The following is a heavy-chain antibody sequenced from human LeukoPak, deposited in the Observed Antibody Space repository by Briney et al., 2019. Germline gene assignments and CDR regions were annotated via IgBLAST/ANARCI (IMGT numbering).Heavy chain of an antibody. Sequence: SETLSLTCTVSGASISIGSFYWTWIRQPAGKGLEWIGRIYTSGSTDYSPSLKSRVTISVDTSKNQFSLKLSSVTAADTAVYCCAREGDSGYCSGGSCYGWRNLDYWGQGTLVTVSS. V-gene: IGHV4-61*02. D-gene: IGHD2-15*01. CDR1: GASISIGSFY. CDR2: IYTSGST. J-gene: IGHJ4*02. CDR3: AREGDSGYCSGGSCYGWRNLDY.